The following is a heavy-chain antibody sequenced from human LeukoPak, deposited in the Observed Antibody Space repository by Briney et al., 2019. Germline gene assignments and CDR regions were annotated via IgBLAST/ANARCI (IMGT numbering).Heavy chain of an antibody. V-gene: IGHV4-39*01. CDR2: IYYSGST. CDR3: ASMVVPAAYYYYYYMDV. CDR1: GGSISSSSYY. J-gene: IGHJ6*03. D-gene: IGHD2-2*01. Sequence: PSETLSPTCTVSGGSISSSSYYWGWLRQPPGQGLEWIVSIYYSGSTYYNPSLKSRVTISVDTSKNQFSLKLSSVTAADTAVYYCASMVVPAAYYYYYYMDVWGKGTTVTVSS.